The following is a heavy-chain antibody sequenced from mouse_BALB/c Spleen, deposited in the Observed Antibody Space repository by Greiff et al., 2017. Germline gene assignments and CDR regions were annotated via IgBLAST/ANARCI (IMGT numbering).Heavy chain of an antibody. CDR3: ARLGAYYGSRDYYAMDY. D-gene: IGHD1-1*01. CDR2: ISSGGSYT. Sequence: EVMLVESGGGLVKPGGSLKLSCAASGFTFSSYAMSWVRQTPEKRLEWVATISSGGSYTYYPDSVKGRFTISRDNAKNTLYLQMSSLRSEDTAMYYCARLGAYYGSRDYYAMDYWGQGTSVTVSS. V-gene: IGHV5-9-1*01. CDR1: GFTFSSYA. J-gene: IGHJ4*01.